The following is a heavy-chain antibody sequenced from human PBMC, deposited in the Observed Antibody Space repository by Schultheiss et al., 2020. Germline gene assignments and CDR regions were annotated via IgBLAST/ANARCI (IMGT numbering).Heavy chain of an antibody. CDR2: ISGSGGST. CDR3: AKGSLMYYYALGILDY. V-gene: IGHV3-23*01. D-gene: IGHD3-10*01. CDR1: GFTSTDYA. J-gene: IGHJ4*02. Sequence: GESLRLSCAASGFTSTDYAMSWVRQAPGKGLEWVSGISGSGGSTYYADSVKGRFTISRDNSKNTLYLQMNSLRGEDTALYYCAKGSLMYYYALGILDYWGQGTQVTGYS.